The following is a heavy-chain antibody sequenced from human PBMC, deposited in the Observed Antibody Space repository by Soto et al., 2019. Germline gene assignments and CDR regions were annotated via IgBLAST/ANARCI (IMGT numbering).Heavy chain of an antibody. D-gene: IGHD3-10*01. V-gene: IGHV3-7*01. CDR3: ARGATYVWGQVLFGALGSYYYYYYMDV. CDR1: GFTFSSYW. CDR2: IKQDGSEK. Sequence: PGGSLRLSCAASGFTFSSYWMSWVRQAPGKGLEWVANIKQDGSEKYYVDSVKGRFTISRDNAKNSLYLQMNSLRAEDTAVYYCARGATYVWGQVLFGALGSYYYYYYMDVWGKGTTVTVSS. J-gene: IGHJ6*03.